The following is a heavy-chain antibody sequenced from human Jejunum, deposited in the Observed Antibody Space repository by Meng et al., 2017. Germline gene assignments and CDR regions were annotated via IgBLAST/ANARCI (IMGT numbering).Heavy chain of an antibody. Sequence: QVKLQQWGAGLLKPSETLSLTCAVYGGSISDYYWTWIRQPPGKGLEWIGEINYSGSTNYNPSLKSRVTISVDTSKSQFYLRVSSVTAADTAVYYCARGNEYSNYGADFWGQGTLVTVSS. CDR2: INYSGST. CDR3: ARGNEYSNYGADF. D-gene: IGHD4-11*01. CDR1: GGSISDYY. V-gene: IGHV4-34*01. J-gene: IGHJ4*02.